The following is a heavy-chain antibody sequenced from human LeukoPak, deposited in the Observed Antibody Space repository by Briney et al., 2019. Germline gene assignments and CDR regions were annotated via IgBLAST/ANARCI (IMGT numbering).Heavy chain of an antibody. CDR3: ERGRPEYYFDY. CDR1: GFTFSSYA. CDR2: ISYDGSNK. J-gene: IGHJ4*02. Sequence: PGRSLRLSCAASGFTFSSYAMHWVRQAPGKGLEWVAVISYDGSNKYYADSVKGRFTISRDNSKNTLYLQMNSLRAEDTAVYYCERGRPEYYFDYWGQGTLVTVSS. V-gene: IGHV3-30*04.